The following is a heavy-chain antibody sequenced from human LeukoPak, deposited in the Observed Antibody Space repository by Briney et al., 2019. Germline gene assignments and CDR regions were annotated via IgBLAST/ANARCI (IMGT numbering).Heavy chain of an antibody. CDR3: ARDVPGTPGGDY. CDR2: LSYDVNNK. Sequence: GGSLRLSCAASGFTFSSYEMNWVRQAPGKGLEWVAVLSYDVNNKYYAESVKGRFTISRDNSRNTLYLQMNSLRAEDTAVYYCARDVPGTPGGDYWGQGTQVTVSS. J-gene: IGHJ4*02. D-gene: IGHD6-19*01. CDR1: GFTFSSYE. V-gene: IGHV3-30*03.